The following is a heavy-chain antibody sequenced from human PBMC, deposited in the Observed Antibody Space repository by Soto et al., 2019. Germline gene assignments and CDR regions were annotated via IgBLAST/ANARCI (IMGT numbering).Heavy chain of an antibody. CDR1: GYTFTSYD. J-gene: IGHJ4*02. V-gene: IGHV1-8*01. D-gene: IGHD1-1*01. CDR2: MNPNTGNS. Sequence: XSVKVSCEAFGYTFTSYDIYWVRQATGQGLEWMGWMNPNTGNSAYAQKFQGRVTVTSDTSINTVHMELSSLRSEDTAVYYCARRAETNGWNGFGADKYYFDFWGQGTLVTVSS. CDR3: ARRAETNGWNGFGADKYYFDF.